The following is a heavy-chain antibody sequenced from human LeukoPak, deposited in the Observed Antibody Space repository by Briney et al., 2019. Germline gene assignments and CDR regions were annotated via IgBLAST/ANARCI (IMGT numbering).Heavy chain of an antibody. V-gene: IGHV4-34*01. CDR2: INHSGST. CDR1: GGSFSGYY. D-gene: IGHD4-17*01. J-gene: IGHJ4*02. CDR3: ARAPTADY. Sequence: SETLSLTCAVYGGSFSGYYWSWIRQPPGKGLEWIGEINHSGSTNYNPSLKSRVTISVDTSKNQFPLKLSSVTAADTAVYYCARAPTADYWGQGTLVTVSS.